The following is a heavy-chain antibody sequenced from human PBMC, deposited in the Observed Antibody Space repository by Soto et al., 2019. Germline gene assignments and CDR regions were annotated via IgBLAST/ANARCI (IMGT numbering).Heavy chain of an antibody. Sequence: GESLKISCRASGYSFTSYWISWVRQMPGKGLEWMGRIDPSDSYTNYSPSFQGHVTGSADKSISTAYLQWSNLKASDTAIYYCARHPTVGAADYWGQGTLVTVSS. J-gene: IGHJ4*02. CDR2: IDPSDSYT. V-gene: IGHV5-10-1*01. CDR1: GYSFTSYW. CDR3: ARHPTVGAADY. D-gene: IGHD1-26*01.